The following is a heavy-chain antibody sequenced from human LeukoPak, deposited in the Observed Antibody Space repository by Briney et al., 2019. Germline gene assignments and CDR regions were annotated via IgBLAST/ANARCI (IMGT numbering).Heavy chain of an antibody. Sequence: ASVKVSCKASGYSFTGYYKHWVRQAPGQGLEWMGWINPNSGDINYAQKFQGRVTLTRDTSITTAYMELSRLRSDDTAVYYCARDSGYDPTDYWGQGTLVTVAS. J-gene: IGHJ4*02. V-gene: IGHV1-2*02. D-gene: IGHD5-12*01. CDR3: ARDSGYDPTDY. CDR2: INPNSGDI. CDR1: GYSFTGYY.